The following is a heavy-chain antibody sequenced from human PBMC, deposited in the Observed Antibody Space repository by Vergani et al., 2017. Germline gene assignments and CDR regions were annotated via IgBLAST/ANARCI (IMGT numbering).Heavy chain of an antibody. D-gene: IGHD1-26*01. CDR2: ITPIFGTA. V-gene: IGHV1-69*12. Sequence: QVQLVQSGAAVKKPGSSVKVSCKASGGTFSSYSISWVPQAPGQGLEWMGGITPIFGTAKYAQKFQGRVTITADESTNTAYMELSSLRSEDTAVYYCAKSYGWELLHWFDPWGQGTLVTVSS. CDR1: GGTFSSYS. J-gene: IGHJ5*02. CDR3: AKSYGWELLHWFDP.